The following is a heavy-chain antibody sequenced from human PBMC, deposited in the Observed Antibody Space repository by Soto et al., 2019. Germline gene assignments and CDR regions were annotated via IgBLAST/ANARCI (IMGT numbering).Heavy chain of an antibody. J-gene: IGHJ4*02. CDR1: GGSISSGDYY. D-gene: IGHD3-22*01. Sequence: SETLSLTCTVSGGSISSGDYYWSWIRQPPGKGLEWIGYIYYSGSTYYNPSLKSRVTISVDTSKNQFSLKLSSVTAADTAVYYCARGDDSSGYEGYYFAYWGQGTLVTVSS. CDR3: ARGDDSSGYEGYYFAY. V-gene: IGHV4-30-4*02. CDR2: IYYSGST.